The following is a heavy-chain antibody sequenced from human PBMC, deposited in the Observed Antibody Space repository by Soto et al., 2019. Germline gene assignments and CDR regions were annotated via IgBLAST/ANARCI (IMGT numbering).Heavy chain of an antibody. CDR3: VRENYYYGMDV. J-gene: IGHJ6*02. CDR1: GFTVSTDG. V-gene: IGHV3-66*01. CDR2: IRGGGNT. Sequence: EVQLVESGGGLVQPGGSLRLSCAASGFTVSTDGMYWVRQAPGKGLEWVSVIRGGGNTFYADSVEGRFTISRDNSKNTVYLQMNSLRAEDTAVYYCVRENYYYGMDVWGQGTTVSVSS.